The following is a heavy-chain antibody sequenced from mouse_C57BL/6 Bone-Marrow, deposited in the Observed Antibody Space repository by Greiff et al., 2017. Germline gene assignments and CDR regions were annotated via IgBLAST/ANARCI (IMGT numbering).Heavy chain of an antibody. CDR2: IWSGGST. D-gene: IGHD2-4*01. V-gene: IGHV2-2*01. CDR3: AREGDYDWFAY. Sequence: VQLVESGPGLVQPSQSLSITCTVSGFSLTSYGVHWVRQSPGKGLEWLGEIWSGGSTDYNAAFISRLSISKDNSKSQVFFKMNSLQADDTAIYYCAREGDYDWFAYWGQGTLVTVSA. J-gene: IGHJ3*01. CDR1: GFSLTSYG.